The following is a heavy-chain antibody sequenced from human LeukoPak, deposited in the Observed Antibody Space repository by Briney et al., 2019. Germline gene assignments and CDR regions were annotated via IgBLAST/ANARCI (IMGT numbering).Heavy chain of an antibody. V-gene: IGHV3-23*01. J-gene: IGHJ3*02. D-gene: IGHD2-15*01. CDR3: ATTYWAAAFDI. CDR1: GFTFSSYA. CDR2: ISGSGGSA. Sequence: GGSLRLSCAASGFTFSSYAMSWVRQAPGKGLEWVSTISGSGGSAYYADSVKGRFTISRDNSKNTLYSQMNNLRAEDTAAYYCATTYWAAAFDIWGQGTMITVSS.